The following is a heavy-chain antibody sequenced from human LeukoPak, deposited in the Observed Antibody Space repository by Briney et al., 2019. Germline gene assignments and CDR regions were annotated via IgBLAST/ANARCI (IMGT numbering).Heavy chain of an antibody. D-gene: IGHD5-18*01. J-gene: IGHJ4*02. CDR3: AKVVTPTWIQQVFDY. CDR1: GFTFSSYA. V-gene: IGHV3-23*01. CDR2: ISSSGDST. Sequence: GGSLRLSCAASGFTFSSYAMSWVRQAPGKGLEWVSAISSSGDSTYYADSVKGRFTISRDNAKNTLYLQMNSLRAEDTAVYYCAKVVTPTWIQQVFDYWGQGTLVTVSS.